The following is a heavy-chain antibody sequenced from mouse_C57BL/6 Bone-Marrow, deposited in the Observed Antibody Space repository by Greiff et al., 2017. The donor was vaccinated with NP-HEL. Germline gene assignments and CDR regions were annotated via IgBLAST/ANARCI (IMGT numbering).Heavy chain of an antibody. Sequence: VQVVESGPGLVAPSQSLSITCTVSGFSLTSYGVSWVRQPPGKGLEWLGVIWGDGSTHYHSALISRLSISKDNSKSQVFLKLNSLQTDDTATYYCAMYGSSSSYWYFDVWGTGTTVTVSS. J-gene: IGHJ1*03. CDR2: IWGDGST. CDR1: GFSLTSYG. D-gene: IGHD1-1*01. V-gene: IGHV2-3*01. CDR3: AMYGSSSSYWYFDV.